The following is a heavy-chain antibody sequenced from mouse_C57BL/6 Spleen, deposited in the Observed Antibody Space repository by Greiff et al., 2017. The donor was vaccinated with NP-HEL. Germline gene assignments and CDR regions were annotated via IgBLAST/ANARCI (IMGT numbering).Heavy chain of an antibody. D-gene: IGHD2-4*01. CDR2: IDPSDSYT. Sequence: VQLQQSGAELVMPGASVKLSCKASGYTFTSYWMHWVKQRPGQGLEWIGEIDPSDSYTNYNQKFKGKSTLTVDKSSSTAYMQLSSLTSEDSAVYYCARSSYDYDDYWGQGTTLTVSS. CDR1: GYTFTSYW. CDR3: ARSSYDYDDY. J-gene: IGHJ2*01. V-gene: IGHV1-69*01.